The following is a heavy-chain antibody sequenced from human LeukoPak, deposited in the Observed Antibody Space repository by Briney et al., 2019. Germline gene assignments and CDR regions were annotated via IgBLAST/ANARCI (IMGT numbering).Heavy chain of an antibody. V-gene: IGHV3-23*01. D-gene: IGHD2-15*01. J-gene: IGHJ4*02. CDR1: GFTFSSYA. CDR2: ISGSGGRT. CDR3: ARRYCSGGSCYYFDY. Sequence: GGSLRLSCAASGFTFSSYAMSWVRQAPGKGLEWVSAISGSGGRTYYADSVKGRFTISRDNSKNTLYLQMNSLRAEDTAVYYCARRYCSGGSCYYFDYWGQGTLVTVSS.